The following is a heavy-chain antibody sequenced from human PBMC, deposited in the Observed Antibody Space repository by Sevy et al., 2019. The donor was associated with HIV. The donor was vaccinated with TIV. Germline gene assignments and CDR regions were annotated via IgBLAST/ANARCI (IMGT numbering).Heavy chain of an antibody. Sequence: ASVKVSCKVPRYTLSEVSMHWVRQAPGKGLEWMGGFVPEDGEIVYAQKFQGRVTVGEDTLTDTAYLEVTKLRSEDTATYFCAIADTPRLTGSGTRLKDQSQNYFEFWGQGTLVTVSS. CDR2: FVPEDGEI. D-gene: IGHD2-2*01. J-gene: IGHJ4*02. V-gene: IGHV1-24*01. CDR1: RYTLSEVS. CDR3: AIADTPRLTGSGTRLKDQSQNYFEF.